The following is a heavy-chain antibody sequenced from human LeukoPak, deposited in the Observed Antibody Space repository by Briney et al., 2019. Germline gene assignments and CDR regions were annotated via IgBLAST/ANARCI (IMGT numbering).Heavy chain of an antibody. D-gene: IGHD6-19*01. CDR1: GYTFTGYY. CDR3: ARGSSSGWYGDY. V-gene: IGHV1-2*02. J-gene: IGHJ4*02. CDR2: INPNSGGT. Sequence: ASVKVSCKASGYTFTGYYMHWVRQAPGQGLEWMGWINPNSGGTNYAQKFQGRVTMTTDTSTSTAYMELRSLRSDDTAVYYCARGSSSGWYGDYWGQGTLVTVSS.